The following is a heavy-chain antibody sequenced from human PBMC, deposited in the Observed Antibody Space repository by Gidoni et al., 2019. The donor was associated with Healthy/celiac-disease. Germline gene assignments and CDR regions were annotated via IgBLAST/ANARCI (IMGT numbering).Heavy chain of an antibody. CDR3: ARLRGGYDFWSGDDWFDP. Sequence: EVQLVQSGAEVKKPGESLRISCKGSGYSFTSYWISWVRQMPGKGLEWMGRIDPSDAYTNYSPSFQGHVTISADKSISTAYLQWSSLKASDTAMYYCARLRGGYDFWSGDDWFDPWGQGTLVTVSS. CDR1: GYSFTSYW. CDR2: IDPSDAYT. J-gene: IGHJ5*02. D-gene: IGHD3-3*01. V-gene: IGHV5-10-1*03.